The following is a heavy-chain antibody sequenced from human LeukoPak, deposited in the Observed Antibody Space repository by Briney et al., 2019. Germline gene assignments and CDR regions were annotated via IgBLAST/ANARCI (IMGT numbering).Heavy chain of an antibody. CDR3: ARDPKYYYGSGSPGPYYYYYYMDV. V-gene: IGHV1-8*01. J-gene: IGHJ6*03. CDR1: GYTFTSYD. D-gene: IGHD3-10*01. Sequence: ASVKVSCKASGYTFTSYDINWVRQATGQGLEWMGWMNPNSGNTGYAQKFQGRVTMTRDTSISTVYMELSRLRSDDTAVYYCARDPKYYYGSGSPGPYYYYYYMDVWGKGTTVTVSS. CDR2: MNPNSGNT.